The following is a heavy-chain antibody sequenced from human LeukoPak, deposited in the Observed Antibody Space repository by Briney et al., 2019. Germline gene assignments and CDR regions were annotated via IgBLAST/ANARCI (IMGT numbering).Heavy chain of an antibody. CDR3: ARDNYYDSSGYSTQAFDT. J-gene: IGHJ3*02. CDR2: IIPILGIA. CDR1: GGTFSSYA. V-gene: IGHV1-69*04. D-gene: IGHD3-22*01. Sequence: ASVKVSCKASGGTFSSYAISWVRQAPGQGLEWMGRIIPILGIANYAQKFQGRVTITADKSTSTAYMELSSLRSEDTAVYYCARDNYYDSSGYSTQAFDTWGQGTMVTVSS.